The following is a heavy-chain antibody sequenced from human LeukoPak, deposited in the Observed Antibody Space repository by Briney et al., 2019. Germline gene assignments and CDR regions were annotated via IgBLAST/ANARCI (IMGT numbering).Heavy chain of an antibody. CDR1: GFTFSSYG. CDR2: IRYDGSNK. Sequence: GGSLRLSCAASGFTFSSYGMHWVRQAPGKGLEWVAFIRYDGSNKYYADSVKGRFTISRDNSKNTLYLQMNSLRAEDTAVYYCAREIEYSTNYDSSGYFDYWGQGTLVTVSS. V-gene: IGHV3-30*02. D-gene: IGHD3-22*01. CDR3: AREIEYSTNYDSSGYFDY. J-gene: IGHJ4*02.